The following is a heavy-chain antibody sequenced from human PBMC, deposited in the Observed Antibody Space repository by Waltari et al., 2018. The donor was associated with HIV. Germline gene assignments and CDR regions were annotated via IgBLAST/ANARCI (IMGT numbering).Heavy chain of an antibody. CDR1: GFTFSSYA. Sequence: QVQLVESGGGVVQPGRSLRLSCAASGFTFSSYAMPWVRQAPGKGLEWVAVISYDGSNKYYADSVKGRFTISRDNSKNTLYLQMNSLRAEDTAVYYCARDRGDYFDYWGQGTLVTVSS. V-gene: IGHV3-30*04. CDR3: ARDRGDYFDY. CDR2: ISYDGSNK. J-gene: IGHJ4*02.